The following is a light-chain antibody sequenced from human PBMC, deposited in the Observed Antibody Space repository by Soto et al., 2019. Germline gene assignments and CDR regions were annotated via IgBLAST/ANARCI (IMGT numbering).Light chain of an antibody. Sequence: EFVLTQSPGTLSLSPGERATLSCRASQTVRNNYLAWYQQKPGQAPRLLIYGASTRATGIPARFSGSGSGTDFTLTISSLEPEDFAVYYCQQRSNWPWTFGQGTKVDIK. CDR1: QTVRNNY. CDR3: QQRSNWPWT. J-gene: IGKJ1*01. V-gene: IGKV3D-20*02. CDR2: GAS.